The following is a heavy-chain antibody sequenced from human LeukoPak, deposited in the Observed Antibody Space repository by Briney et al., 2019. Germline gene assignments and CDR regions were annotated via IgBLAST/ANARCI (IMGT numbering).Heavy chain of an antibody. CDR2: ISSSSSYI. J-gene: IGHJ4*02. Sequence: GGSLRLSCAASGFTFSSYSMNWVRQAPGKGLEWVSSISSSSSYIYYADSVKGRFTISRDNAKNSLYLQMNSLRAEDTAVYCCARRYSSSWIYFDYWGQGTLVTVSS. D-gene: IGHD6-13*01. CDR1: GFTFSSYS. V-gene: IGHV3-21*01. CDR3: ARRYSSSWIYFDY.